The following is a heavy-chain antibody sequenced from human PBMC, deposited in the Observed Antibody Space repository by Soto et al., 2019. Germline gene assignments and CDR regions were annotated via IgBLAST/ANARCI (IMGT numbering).Heavy chain of an antibody. Sequence: SETLSLTCTVSGGSISSSSYYWGWIRQPPGKGLEWIGSIYYSGSTYYNPSLKSRVTISVDTSKNQFSLKLSSVTAADTAVYYCARNQDVLLWFGVRNWFDPWGQGTLVTVSS. CDR2: IYYSGST. CDR3: ARNQDVLLWFGVRNWFDP. J-gene: IGHJ5*02. CDR1: GGSISSSSYY. V-gene: IGHV4-39*07. D-gene: IGHD3-10*01.